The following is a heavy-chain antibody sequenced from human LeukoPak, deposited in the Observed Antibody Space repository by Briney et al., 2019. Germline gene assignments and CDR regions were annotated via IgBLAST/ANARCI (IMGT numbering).Heavy chain of an antibody. CDR2: IYPGDSDT. J-gene: IGHJ3*01. CDR1: GYSFTAYW. V-gene: IGHV5-51*01. Sequence: GESRQISCQGSGYSFTAYWIGWVRQMPGKGLEWVGIIYPGDSDTRYSPSLQGQVTISADKSISTAYLQWSTLKASDTAMYYCARSWVTGYGTVLDYWGQGTMVTVSS. CDR3: ARSWVTGYGTVLDY. D-gene: IGHD2-21*02.